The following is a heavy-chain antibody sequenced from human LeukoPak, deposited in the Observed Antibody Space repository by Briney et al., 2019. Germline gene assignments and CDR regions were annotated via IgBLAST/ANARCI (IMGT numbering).Heavy chain of an antibody. CDR1: GFTFSSYS. Sequence: GGSLRLSCAASGFTFSSYSMNWVRQAPGKGLEWVSSISGSSSYIYYADSVKGRFTISRDNAKNSLYLQMNSLRAEDTAIYYCTTDHVGATVEFDSWGQGTLVTVSS. V-gene: IGHV3-21*01. J-gene: IGHJ4*02. D-gene: IGHD1-26*01. CDR3: TTDHVGATVEFDS. CDR2: ISGSSSYI.